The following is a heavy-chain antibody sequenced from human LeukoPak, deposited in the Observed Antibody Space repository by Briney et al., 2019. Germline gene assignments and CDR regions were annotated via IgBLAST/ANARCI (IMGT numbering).Heavy chain of an antibody. CDR1: GGSISSGDYY. D-gene: IGHD3-3*01. CDR3: ARGNYDFWSGYACYFDY. Sequence: SETLSLTCTVSGGSISSGDYYWSWIRQPPGKGLEWIGYIYYSGSTYYNPSLKSRVTISVDTSKNQFSLKLSSVTAADTAVYYCARGNYDFWSGYACYFDYWGQGTLVTVSS. CDR2: IYYSGST. J-gene: IGHJ4*02. V-gene: IGHV4-30-4*08.